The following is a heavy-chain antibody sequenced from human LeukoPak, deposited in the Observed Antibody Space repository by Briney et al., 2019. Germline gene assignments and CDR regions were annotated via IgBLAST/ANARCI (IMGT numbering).Heavy chain of an antibody. CDR1: GGSFSGYY. Sequence: ETLSLTCAVYGGSFSGYYWSWIRQPPGKGLEWIGEINHSGSTNYNPSLKSRVTISVDTSKNQFSLKLSSVTAADTAVYYCARGRAAAGYNWFNPWGQGTLVTVSS. V-gene: IGHV4-34*01. D-gene: IGHD6-13*01. CDR3: ARGRAAAGYNWFNP. J-gene: IGHJ5*02. CDR2: INHSGST.